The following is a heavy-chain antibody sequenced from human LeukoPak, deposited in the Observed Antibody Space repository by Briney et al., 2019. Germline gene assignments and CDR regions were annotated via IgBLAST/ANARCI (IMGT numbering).Heavy chain of an antibody. D-gene: IGHD4-23*01. J-gene: IGHJ2*01. Sequence: PGGSLRLSCAASGFTFSSYAMSWVRQAPGKGLEWVSAISGRDDSTYYADSVKGRFTISRDNSKNTLQLQMNSLSADDTALYYCAKDGTDYGRNSYDWYFDLWGRGTLVTVSS. V-gene: IGHV3-23*01. CDR2: ISGRDDST. CDR1: GFTFSSYA. CDR3: AKDGTDYGRNSYDWYFDL.